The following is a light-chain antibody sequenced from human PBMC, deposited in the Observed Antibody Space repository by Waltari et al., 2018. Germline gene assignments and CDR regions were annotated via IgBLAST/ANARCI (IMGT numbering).Light chain of an antibody. J-gene: IGKJ2*01. CDR3: QQYYSSPHT. V-gene: IGKV4-1*01. CDR2: WAS. Sequence: DIVMTQSPDSLALSLGEMATINCKSSQSVLYSSDNKNYLAWYQQKPGQPPKLLIYWASTRESGVPDRFSGSGSGTDFTLTISSLQAEDVAVFYCQQYYSSPHTFGQGTKLEIK. CDR1: QSVLYSSDNKNY.